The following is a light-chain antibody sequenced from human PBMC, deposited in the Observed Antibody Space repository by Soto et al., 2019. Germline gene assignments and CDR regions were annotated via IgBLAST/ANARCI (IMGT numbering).Light chain of an antibody. Sequence: EILMTQSPSTLSVSPGGRATLSCGASQSIGNSLAWYQQKPGQAPKLLIYAASSLATGIPARFSGSGSGTDFTLTISSLEPEDFATYYCQQCYSSPRTFGQGTKVDIK. V-gene: IGKV3D-20*01. CDR2: AAS. J-gene: IGKJ1*01. CDR3: QQCYSSPRT. CDR1: QSIGNS.